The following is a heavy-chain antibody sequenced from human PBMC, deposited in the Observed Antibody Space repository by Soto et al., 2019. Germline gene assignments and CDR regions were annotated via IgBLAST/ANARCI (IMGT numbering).Heavy chain of an antibody. D-gene: IGHD3-3*01. CDR1: GFTFSSYA. Sequence: GSLRLSCAASGFTFSSYAMSLVRQAPGKGLEWVSAISGSGGSTYYADSVKGRFTISRDNSKNTLYLQMNSLRAEDTAVYYCATAALYDFWSGPYYMDVWGKGTTVTVSS. V-gene: IGHV3-23*01. CDR2: ISGSGGST. J-gene: IGHJ6*03. CDR3: ATAALYDFWSGPYYMDV.